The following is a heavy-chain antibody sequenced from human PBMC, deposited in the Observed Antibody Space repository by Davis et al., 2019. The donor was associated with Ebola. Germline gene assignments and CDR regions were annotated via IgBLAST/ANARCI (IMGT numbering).Heavy chain of an antibody. J-gene: IGHJ6*02. CDR3: AKDVRYFFWLAGMDV. V-gene: IGHV3-30*04. CDR2: ISYDGSNK. D-gene: IGHD3-9*01. Sequence: GGSLRLSCVGSGFTLTRYSMHWVRQAPGKGLEWVSFISYDGSNKYYADSVKGRFTISRDNSKNTLHLQMNSLRPEDTAVYYCAKDVRYFFWLAGMDVWGQGTTVTVSS. CDR1: GFTLTRYS.